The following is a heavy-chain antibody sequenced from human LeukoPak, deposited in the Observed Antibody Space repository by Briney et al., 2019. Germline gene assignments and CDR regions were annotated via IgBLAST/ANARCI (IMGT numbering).Heavy chain of an antibody. CDR2: IYYSGST. CDR1: GGSISSYY. V-gene: IGHV4-59*01. D-gene: IGHD3-10*01. Sequence: SETLSLTCTVSGGSISSYYWSWIRQPPGKGLEWIGYIYYSGSTNYNPSLKSRVTISVDTSKNQFSLKLSSVTAADTAVYYCAREVLDGSGSYYSDYWGQGTLVTVSS. CDR3: AREVLDGSGSYYSDY. J-gene: IGHJ4*02.